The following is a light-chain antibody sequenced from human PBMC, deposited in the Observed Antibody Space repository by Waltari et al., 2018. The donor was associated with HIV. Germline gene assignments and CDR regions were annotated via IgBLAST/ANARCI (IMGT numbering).Light chain of an antibody. V-gene: IGKV1-NL1*01. CDR1: QGITNS. CDR2: AAS. J-gene: IGKJ1*01. CDR3: QQYYITPPTT. Sequence: IQVTQSPSSLSASVGDRVTITCRASQGITNSLAWYQQKPGKAPKLLLYAASRLESGVPSRFSGSGSGTDYSLTISSLQPEDFAIYYCQQYYITPPTTFGQGTKVEIK.